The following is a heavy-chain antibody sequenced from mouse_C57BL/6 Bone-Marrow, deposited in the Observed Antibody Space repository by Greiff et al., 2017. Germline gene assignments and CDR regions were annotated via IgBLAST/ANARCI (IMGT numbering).Heavy chain of an antibody. CDR2: IDPSDSYT. V-gene: IGHV1-69*01. Sequence: QVQLQQPGAELVMPGASVKLSCKASGYTFTSYWMHWVKQRPGQGLEWIGEIDPSDSYTNYNQKFKGKSTLTVDKSSSPAYMQLSSLTSEDSAVYYCAREDDYEGFAYWGQGTLVTVSA. CDR3: AREDDYEGFAY. J-gene: IGHJ3*01. CDR1: GYTFTSYW. D-gene: IGHD2-4*01.